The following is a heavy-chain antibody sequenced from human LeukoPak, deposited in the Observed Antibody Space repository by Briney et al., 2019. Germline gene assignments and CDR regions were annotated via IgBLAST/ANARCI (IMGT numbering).Heavy chain of an antibody. J-gene: IGHJ4*02. CDR3: ARGMTWSAY. D-gene: IGHD2-21*02. Sequence: GGSLRLSCAASGFTFSTYWMLWVRQAPGKGLEWVANIKRDGSEKHYVDSVKGRFTISRDNAKNSLYLQMNSLRAEDTALYYCARGMTWSAYWGPGTLVAVAS. CDR1: GFTFSTYW. V-gene: IGHV3-7*04. CDR2: IKRDGSEK.